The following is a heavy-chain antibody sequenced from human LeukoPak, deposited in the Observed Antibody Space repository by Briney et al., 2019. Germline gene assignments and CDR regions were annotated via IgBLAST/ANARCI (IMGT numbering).Heavy chain of an antibody. Sequence: SGTLSLTCTVAGGSISSYYWAWIRQPPGKGLEWIGYIYYNGRATYNPSLKSRVTMSVETSSNQMSLRLSSVTAADKAVYTCARRSSESFDCWGQGTLVTVSS. V-gene: IGHV4-59*08. J-gene: IGHJ4*02. CDR1: GGSISSYY. D-gene: IGHD3-22*01. CDR3: ARRSSESFDC. CDR2: IYYNGRA.